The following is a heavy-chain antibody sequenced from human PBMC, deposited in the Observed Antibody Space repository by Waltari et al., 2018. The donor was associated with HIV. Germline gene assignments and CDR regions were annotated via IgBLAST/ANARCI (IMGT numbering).Heavy chain of an antibody. V-gene: IGHV4-39*01. CDR2: IYYSGST. J-gene: IGHJ5*02. Sequence: QLQLQESGPGLVKPSETLSLTCTVPGGSISSSSYYWCWLRQPPGKGLEWIGSIYYSGSTYYNPSLKSRVTISVDTSKNQFSLKLSSVTAADTAVYYCYAVAGTFSWFDPWGQGTLVTVSS. CDR3: YAVAGTFSWFDP. D-gene: IGHD6-19*01. CDR1: GGSISSSSYY.